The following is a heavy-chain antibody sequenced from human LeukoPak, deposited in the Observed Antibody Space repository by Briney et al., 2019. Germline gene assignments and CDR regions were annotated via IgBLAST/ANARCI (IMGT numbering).Heavy chain of an antibody. CDR2: IYYSGNT. V-gene: IGHV4-61*08. CDR1: GGSISSSDYY. D-gene: IGHD3-22*01. Sequence: PSETLSLTCTVSGGSISSSDYYWSWIRQPPGKGLEWIGYIYYSGNTDYNPSLKSRVTISLDTSKNQFSLKLSSVTAADTAVYYCARADYYYDSSGRTYYFDYWAREPWSPSPQ. J-gene: IGHJ4*02. CDR3: ARADYYYDSSGRTYYFDY.